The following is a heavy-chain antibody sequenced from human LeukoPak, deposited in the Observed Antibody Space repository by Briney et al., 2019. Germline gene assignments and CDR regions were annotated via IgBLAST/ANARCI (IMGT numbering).Heavy chain of an antibody. V-gene: IGHV1-69*05. D-gene: IGHD3-22*01. Sequence: ASVKVSCKASGGTFSSYAISWVRQAPGQGLEWMGGIIPIFGTANYAQKFQGRVTITTDESTSTAYMELSSLRSEDTAVYYCASQDRTYYDSSGYYLGDDYWGQGTLVTVSS. CDR1: GGTFSSYA. CDR2: IIPIFGTA. J-gene: IGHJ4*02. CDR3: ASQDRTYYDSSGYYLGDDY.